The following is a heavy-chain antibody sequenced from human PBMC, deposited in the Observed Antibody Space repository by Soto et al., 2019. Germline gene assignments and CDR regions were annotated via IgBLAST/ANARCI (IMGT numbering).Heavy chain of an antibody. CDR2: IYNSGST. Sequence: SETLSLTCTVSGGSLTSGASYWSWIRHHPGKGLEWIGYIYNSGSTYYNPSLESRITISVDRSANHLSLRLSSVTAADTAVYYCARRRSGSDHYWFFDLWGRGTLVTVSS. CDR3: ARRRSGSDHYWFFDL. CDR1: GGSLTSGASY. J-gene: IGHJ2*01. D-gene: IGHD5-12*01. V-gene: IGHV4-31*03.